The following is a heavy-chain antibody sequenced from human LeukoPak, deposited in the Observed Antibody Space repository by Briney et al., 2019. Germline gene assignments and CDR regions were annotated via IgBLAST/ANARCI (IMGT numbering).Heavy chain of an antibody. D-gene: IGHD3-22*01. J-gene: IGHJ4*02. Sequence: ASVKVSRKASGYTFTSYYMHWVRQAPGQGLEWMGIINPSGGSTSYAQKFQGRVTMTRDTSTSTVYMELSSLRSEDTAVYYCAKDRGAYDAFDHWGQGTLVTVSS. CDR1: GYTFTSYY. V-gene: IGHV1-46*01. CDR3: AKDRGAYDAFDH. CDR2: INPSGGST.